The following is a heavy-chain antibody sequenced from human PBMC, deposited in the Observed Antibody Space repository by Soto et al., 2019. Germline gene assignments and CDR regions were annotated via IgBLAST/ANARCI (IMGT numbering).Heavy chain of an antibody. CDR2: ISYEGSTK. Sequence: QVQLVESGGGVVQPGRSLNLSCAASGFSFSTYAMHWVRQAPGKGLEWVAVISYEGSTKYYADSMKGRFTISRDNAKNTLSLQMNSLRAGDTAVYYCAKQFSGWSYFFDDWGQGTLVTVSS. CDR3: AKQFSGWSYFFDD. V-gene: IGHV3-30-3*02. D-gene: IGHD6-19*01. J-gene: IGHJ4*02. CDR1: GFSFSTYA.